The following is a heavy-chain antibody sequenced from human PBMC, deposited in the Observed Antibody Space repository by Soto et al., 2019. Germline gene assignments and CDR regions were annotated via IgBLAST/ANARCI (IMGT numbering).Heavy chain of an antibody. CDR2: MNPNSGNT. CDR3: ARGRRSITGTVKYYFDY. V-gene: IGHV1-8*01. D-gene: IGHD1-20*01. Sequence: ASVKVSCKASGYTFTSYDINWVRQATGQGLEWMGWMNPNSGNTGYAQKFQGRVTMTRNTSISTAYMELSSLRSEDTAVYYCARGRRSITGTVKYYFDYWGQGTLVTVSS. CDR1: GYTFTSYD. J-gene: IGHJ4*02.